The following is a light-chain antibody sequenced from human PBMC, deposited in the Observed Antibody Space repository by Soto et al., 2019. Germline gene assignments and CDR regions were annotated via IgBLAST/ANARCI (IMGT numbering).Light chain of an antibody. V-gene: IGKV1-39*01. CDR3: QQSCSSPWT. J-gene: IGKJ1*01. CDR1: QSISSC. Sequence: DMEMTQSPSSLSASEGDRVTITCRASQSISSCLNWYQHKPGRAPKLLIYGTSSLHSGVPSRFSGSGSGTDFTLTINSLQPEDFASYYCQQSCSSPWTFGQGTKVDIK. CDR2: GTS.